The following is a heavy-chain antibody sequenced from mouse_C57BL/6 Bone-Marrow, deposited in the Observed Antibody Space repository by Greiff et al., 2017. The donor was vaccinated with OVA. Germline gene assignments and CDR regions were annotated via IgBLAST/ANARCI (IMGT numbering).Heavy chain of an antibody. J-gene: IGHJ4*01. V-gene: IGHV1-55*01. CDR2: IYPGSGST. Sequence: QVQLQQPGAELVKPGASVKMSCKASGYTFTSYWITWVKQRPGQGLEWIGDIYPGSGSTNYNEKFKSKATLTADTSSSTAYMQLSSLTSEDSAVYYCARYYYGSLYAMDYWGQGTSVTVSS. D-gene: IGHD1-1*01. CDR3: ARYYYGSLYAMDY. CDR1: GYTFTSYW.